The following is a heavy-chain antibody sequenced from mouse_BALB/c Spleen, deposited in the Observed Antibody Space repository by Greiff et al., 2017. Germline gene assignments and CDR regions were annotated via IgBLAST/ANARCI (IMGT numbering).Heavy chain of an antibody. CDR3: ARGVYGNYHYFDY. D-gene: IGHD2-1*01. V-gene: IGHV1-7*01. Sequence: VQLQQSGAELAKPGASVKMSCKASGYTFTSYWMHWVKQRPGQGLEWIGYINPSTGYTEYNQKFKDKATLTADKSSSTAYMQLSSLTSEDSAVYYCARGVYGNYHYFDYWGQGTTLTVSS. CDR1: GYTFTSYW. CDR2: INPSTGYT. J-gene: IGHJ2*01.